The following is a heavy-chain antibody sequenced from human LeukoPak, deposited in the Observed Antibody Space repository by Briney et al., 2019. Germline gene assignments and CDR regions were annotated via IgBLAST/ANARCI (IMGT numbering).Heavy chain of an antibody. V-gene: IGHV4-39*01. CDR3: ARRGSGRYFFDY. D-gene: IGHD6-19*01. J-gene: IGHJ4*02. CDR1: GGSISSSSYY. CDR2: IYYSGST. Sequence: SETLSLTCTVSGGSISSSSYYWGWIRQPPGKGLEWIGSIYYSGSTYYNPSLKSRVTISVDTSKNQFSLKLSSVTAADTAVYYCARRGSGRYFFDYWGQGTLVTVSS.